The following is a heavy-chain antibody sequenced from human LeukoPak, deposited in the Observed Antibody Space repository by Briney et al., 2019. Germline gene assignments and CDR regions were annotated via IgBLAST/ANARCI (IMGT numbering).Heavy chain of an antibody. Sequence: SQTLSLTCTVSDGSISSALYYWSRIRQPAGKGLEWIGRIYTSGSTNYNPSLKSRVTMSVDTSKNQFSLKLSSVTAADTAVYYCAGGSTSAYYYYMDVWGKGTTVTVSS. V-gene: IGHV4-61*02. CDR3: AGGSTSAYYYYMDV. CDR2: IYTSGST. J-gene: IGHJ6*03. D-gene: IGHD2-2*01. CDR1: DGSISSALYY.